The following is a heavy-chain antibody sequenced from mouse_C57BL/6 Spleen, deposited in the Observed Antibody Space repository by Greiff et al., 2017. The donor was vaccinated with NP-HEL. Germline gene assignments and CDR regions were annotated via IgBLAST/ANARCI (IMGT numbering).Heavy chain of an antibody. J-gene: IGHJ1*03. CDR3: ARQGGSYWYFDV. Sequence: EVQLQESGGDLVKPGGSLKLSCAASGFTFSSYGMSWVRQTPDKRLEWVATISSGGSYTYYPDSVKGRFTISRDNAKNTLYLQMSSLKSEDTAMYYCARQGGSYWYFDVWGTGTTVTVSS. V-gene: IGHV5-6*01. CDR1: GFTFSSYG. CDR2: ISSGGSYT. D-gene: IGHD1-1*01.